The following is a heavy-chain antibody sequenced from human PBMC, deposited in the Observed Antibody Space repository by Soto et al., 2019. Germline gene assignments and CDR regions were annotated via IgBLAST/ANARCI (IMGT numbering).Heavy chain of an antibody. CDR1: GFTFSSYW. Sequence: HPGGSLRLSCAASGFTFSSYWMHWVRQAPGKGLVWVSRINSDGSSTSYADSVKGRFTISRDNAKNTLYLQMNSLRAEDTAVYYCARSFSGPYCTNGVCYPTYYYGMDVWGQGTTVTVSS. D-gene: IGHD2-8*01. CDR3: ARSFSGPYCTNGVCYPTYYYGMDV. V-gene: IGHV3-74*01. J-gene: IGHJ6*02. CDR2: INSDGSST.